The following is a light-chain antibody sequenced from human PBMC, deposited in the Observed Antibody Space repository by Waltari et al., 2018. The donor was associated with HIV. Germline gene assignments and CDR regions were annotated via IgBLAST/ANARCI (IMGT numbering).Light chain of an antibody. J-gene: IGLJ2*01. Sequence: QSVLTQPPSASGTPGPRVTISCSGSSSNIGSNTVNWYQNLPGTAPKHLIYSNNQRPSGAPDRFSGSKSGTSASLAISGLQSEDEADYYCAAWDGSLNGHVVFGGGTKLTVL. V-gene: IGLV1-44*01. CDR3: AAWDGSLNGHVV. CDR1: SSNIGSNT. CDR2: SNN.